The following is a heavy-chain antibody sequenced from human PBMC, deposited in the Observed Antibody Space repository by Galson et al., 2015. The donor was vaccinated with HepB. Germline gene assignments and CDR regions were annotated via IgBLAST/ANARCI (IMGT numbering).Heavy chain of an antibody. Sequence: TCAVSGDSITNPSWWNWVRQSPGKGLEWIGEISHSGKANYNPSLESRITISLDTSNNQFSLKVTSVTAADTAVYYCARVRRGCSNNNCYLDPWGQGTLVTVSS. D-gene: IGHD2-2*01. J-gene: IGHJ5*02. CDR1: GDSITNPSW. CDR3: ARVRRGCSNNNCYLDP. V-gene: IGHV4-4*02. CDR2: ISHSGKA.